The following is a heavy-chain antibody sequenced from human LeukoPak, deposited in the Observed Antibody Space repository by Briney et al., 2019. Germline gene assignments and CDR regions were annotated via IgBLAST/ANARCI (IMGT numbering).Heavy chain of an antibody. V-gene: IGHV3-33*06. CDR1: GFTFSSYG. J-gene: IGHJ5*02. CDR3: AKDPRYCSGGSCFPYNWFDP. D-gene: IGHD2-15*01. CDR2: IWYGGSNK. Sequence: GRSLRLSCAASGFTFSSYGMRWVRQAPGKGLEWVAVIWYGGSNKYYADSVKGRFTISRDNSKNTLYLQMNSLRAEDTAVYYCAKDPRYCSGGSCFPYNWFDPWGQGTLVTDSS.